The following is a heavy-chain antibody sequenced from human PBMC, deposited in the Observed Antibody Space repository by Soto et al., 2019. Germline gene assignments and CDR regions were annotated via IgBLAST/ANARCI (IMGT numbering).Heavy chain of an antibody. CDR3: AGTYDFWSGYPPPYFDY. D-gene: IGHD3-3*01. V-gene: IGHV4-38-2*01. CDR2: IYHSGST. CDR1: GYSISSGYY. Sequence: SDTLSLTCAVSGYSISSGYYWGLSRHPPGKGLEWIGSIYHSGSTYYNPSLKSRVTISVDTSKNQFSLKLSSVTAADTAVYYCAGTYDFWSGYPPPYFDYWGQGTLVTVSS. J-gene: IGHJ4*02.